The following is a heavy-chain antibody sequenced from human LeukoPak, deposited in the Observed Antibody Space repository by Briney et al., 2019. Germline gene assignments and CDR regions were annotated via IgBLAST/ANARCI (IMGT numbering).Heavy chain of an antibody. CDR3: ARHPSITIFGVVIWGYYMDV. Sequence: GGSLRLSCAASGFTFSSYWMSWVRQAPGKGLEWVANIKQDGSEKYYVDSVKGRFTISRDNAKNSLYLQMNSLRAEDTAVYYCARHPSITIFGVVIWGYYMDVWGKGTTVTVSS. CDR2: IKQDGSEK. J-gene: IGHJ6*03. V-gene: IGHV3-7*01. CDR1: GFTFSSYW. D-gene: IGHD3-3*01.